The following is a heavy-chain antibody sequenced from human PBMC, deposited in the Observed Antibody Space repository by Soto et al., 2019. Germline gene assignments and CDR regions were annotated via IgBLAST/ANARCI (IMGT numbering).Heavy chain of an antibody. Sequence: TSETLSLTCTVSGGSISSSSYYWGWIRQPPGKGLEWIGSIYYSGSAYYNPSLKSRVTISVDTSKKQYTLKLSSVTAADTALYYCANTIAAARRYYYYGMDVWGQGTTVT. D-gene: IGHD6-13*01. J-gene: IGHJ6*02. V-gene: IGHV4-39*01. CDR2: IYYSGSA. CDR3: ANTIAAARRYYYYGMDV. CDR1: GGSISSSSYY.